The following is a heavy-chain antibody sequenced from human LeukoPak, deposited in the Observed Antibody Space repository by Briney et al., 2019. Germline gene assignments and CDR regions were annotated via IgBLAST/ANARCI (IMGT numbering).Heavy chain of an antibody. V-gene: IGHV4-34*01. J-gene: IGHJ3*02. CDR2: INHSGSS. CDR1: GGSFSVYN. CDR3: VRHVARAFDI. Sequence: SETLSLTCAVYGGSFSVYNWTWIRQPPGKGLEWIGEINHSGSSKYNPSLKSRVTIKLSSVTAADTAVYSCVRHVARAFDIWGQGTKVTVSS.